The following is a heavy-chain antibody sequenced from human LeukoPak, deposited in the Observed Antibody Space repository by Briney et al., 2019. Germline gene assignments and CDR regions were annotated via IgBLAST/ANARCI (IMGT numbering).Heavy chain of an antibody. J-gene: IGHJ4*02. V-gene: IGHV1-2*02. D-gene: IGHD3-3*01. CDR2: INPNSGGT. Sequence: ASVKVSCKASGGTFSSYAISWVRQAPGQGLEWMGWINPNSGGTNYAQKFQGRVTMTRDTSISTAYMELSRLRSDDTAVYYCARGGPYYDFWSGYSLFDYWGQGTLVTVSS. CDR3: ARGGPYYDFWSGYSLFDY. CDR1: GGTFSSYA.